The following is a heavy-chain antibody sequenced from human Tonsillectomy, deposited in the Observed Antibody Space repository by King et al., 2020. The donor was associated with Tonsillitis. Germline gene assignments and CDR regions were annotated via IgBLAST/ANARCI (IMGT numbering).Heavy chain of an antibody. D-gene: IGHD3-3*01. CDR1: GFTVSSNY. J-gene: IGHJ4*02. CDR3: ARGYDLWSGYVGY. Sequence: VQLVESGGGLVQPGGSLRLSCVASGFTVSSNYMSWFRQAPGKGLEWVSVIYSGGSIYYADSVKGRFTISRDNSKNTQYLQMNSLRAKDTAVNVCARGYDLWSGYVGYWGQGTLVTVSS. V-gene: IGHV3-66*01. CDR2: IYSGGSI.